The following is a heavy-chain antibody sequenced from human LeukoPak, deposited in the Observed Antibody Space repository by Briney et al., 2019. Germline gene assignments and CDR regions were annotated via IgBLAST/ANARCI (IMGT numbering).Heavy chain of an antibody. CDR3: ASGTVDYYDSSGYYGDAFDI. D-gene: IGHD3-22*01. V-gene: IGHV4-59*04. CDR1: GGSISSYY. J-gene: IGHJ3*02. CDR2: IYHSGST. Sequence: SETLSLTCTVSGGSISSYYWSWIRQPPGKGLEWIGYIYHSGSTYYNPSLKSRVTISVDTSKNQFSLKLSSVTAADTAVYYCASGTVDYYDSSGYYGDAFDIWGQGTMVTVSS.